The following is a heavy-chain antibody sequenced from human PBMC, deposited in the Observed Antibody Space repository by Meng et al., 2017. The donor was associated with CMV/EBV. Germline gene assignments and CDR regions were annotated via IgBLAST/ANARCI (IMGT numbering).Heavy chain of an antibody. CDR3: ARDRGMVRGALVDY. D-gene: IGHD3-10*01. V-gene: IGHV1-46*01. CDR2: INPSGGST. J-gene: IGHJ4*02. CDR1: VYHFTSYD. Sequence: RLGQSGAERKKPGASVKVSCKASVYHFTSYDRHWVQQAPGQGLEWMGIINPSGGSTSYAQKFQGRVTMTRDTSTSTVYMELSSLRSEDTAVYYCARDRGMVRGALVDYWGQGTLVTVSS.